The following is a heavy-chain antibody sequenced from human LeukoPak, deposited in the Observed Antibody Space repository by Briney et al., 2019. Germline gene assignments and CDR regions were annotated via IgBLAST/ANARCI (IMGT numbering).Heavy chain of an antibody. CDR2: ISGSGGST. V-gene: IGHV3-23*01. Sequence: GGPLRLSCAASGFTFSSYAMSWVRQAPGKGLEWVSAISGSGGSTYYADSVKGRFTISRDNSKNTLYLQMNSLRAEDTAVYYCAKDPSSGWFNYFDYWGQETLVTVSS. CDR3: AKDPSSGWFNYFDY. D-gene: IGHD6-19*01. CDR1: GFTFSSYA. J-gene: IGHJ4*02.